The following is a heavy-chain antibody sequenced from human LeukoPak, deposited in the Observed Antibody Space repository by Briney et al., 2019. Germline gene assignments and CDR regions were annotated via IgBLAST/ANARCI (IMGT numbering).Heavy chain of an antibody. V-gene: IGHV1-69*05. D-gene: IGHD2-15*01. CDR1: GGTFSSYA. CDR2: IIPIFGTA. J-gene: IGHJ4*02. Sequence: ASVKVSCKASGGTFSSYAISWVRQAPGQGLEWMGRIIPIFGTANYAQKFQGRVTITTDESTSTAYMELSSLRSEDTAVYYCAGLGYCSGDSCYLPDYWGQGTLVTVSS. CDR3: AGLGYCSGDSCYLPDY.